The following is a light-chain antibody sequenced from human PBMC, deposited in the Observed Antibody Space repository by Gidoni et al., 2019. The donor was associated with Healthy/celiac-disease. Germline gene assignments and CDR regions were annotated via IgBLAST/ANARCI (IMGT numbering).Light chain of an antibody. CDR1: PSVLYSSNNKNY. CDR2: WAS. J-gene: IGKJ4*01. Sequence: DIVITHSPASLAVSLGERATINCKSSPSVLYSSNNKNYLAWYQQKPGQPPKLLIYWASTRESGVPDRFSGSGSGTDFTLTISSLQAEDVAVYYCQQNYSTPLTFGGGTKVEIK. V-gene: IGKV4-1*01. CDR3: QQNYSTPLT.